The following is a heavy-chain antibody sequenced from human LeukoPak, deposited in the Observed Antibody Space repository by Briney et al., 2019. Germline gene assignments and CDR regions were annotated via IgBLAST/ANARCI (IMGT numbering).Heavy chain of an antibody. CDR2: ISSSSSYI. CDR1: GFTFSTYS. D-gene: IGHD2-2*01. V-gene: IGHV3-21*01. J-gene: IGHJ4*02. CDR3: ARVLSGYCSSTSCLIFDY. Sequence: GGSLRLSCAASGFTFSTYSMNWVRQAPGKGLEWVSSISSSSSYIYYADSVKGRFTISRDNAKNSLYLQMNSLRAEDTAVYYCARVLSGYCSSTSCLIFDYWGQGTLVTVSS.